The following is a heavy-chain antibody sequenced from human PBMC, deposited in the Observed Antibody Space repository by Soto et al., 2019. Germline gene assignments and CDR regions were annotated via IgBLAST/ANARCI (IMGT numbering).Heavy chain of an antibody. J-gene: IGHJ4*02. CDR3: ARRPVTYYFDY. CDR2: ISYDGSNK. D-gene: IGHD4-17*01. Sequence: QVQLVESGGGVVQPGRSLRLSCAASGFTFSNYAMHWVRQAPGKGLEWVAVISYDGSNKYYADSVKGRFTISRDNSKNPLYRQMNSLRAEDTAVYYCARRPVTYYFDYWGQGTLVTVSS. V-gene: IGHV3-30-3*01. CDR1: GFTFSNYA.